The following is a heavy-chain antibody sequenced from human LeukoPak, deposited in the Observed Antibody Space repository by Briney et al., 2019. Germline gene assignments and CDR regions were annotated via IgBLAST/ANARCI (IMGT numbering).Heavy chain of an antibody. CDR2: ISGSGGST. CDR1: GFTFSSYA. J-gene: IGHJ4*02. D-gene: IGHD2-2*01. Sequence: GGSLRLSCAAFGFTFSSYAMSWVRQAPGKGLEWVSAISGSGGSTYYADSVKGRFTISRDNSKNTLYLQMNSLRAEDTAVYYCAKGQYCSSTSCSEFGYWGQGTLVTVSS. V-gene: IGHV3-23*01. CDR3: AKGQYCSSTSCSEFGY.